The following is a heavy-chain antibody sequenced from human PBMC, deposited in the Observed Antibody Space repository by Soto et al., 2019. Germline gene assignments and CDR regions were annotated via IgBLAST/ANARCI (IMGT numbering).Heavy chain of an antibody. J-gene: IGHJ4*02. CDR1: GFSLSTSGMG. V-gene: IGHV2-5*02. D-gene: IGHD6-13*01. Sequence: SGPTAGEPTQTFTLACTFSGFSLSTSGMGVGWIRQPPGKALEWLALIYWDDDKRYSPSLKSRLTITKDTSKNQVVLTMTNMDPVDTATYYCAHYSSTSSFDYWGQGTLVTVSS. CDR2: IYWDDDK. CDR3: AHYSSTSSFDY.